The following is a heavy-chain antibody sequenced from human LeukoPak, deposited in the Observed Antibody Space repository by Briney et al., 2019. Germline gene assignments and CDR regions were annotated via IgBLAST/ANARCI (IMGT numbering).Heavy chain of an antibody. CDR3: ARARGQYSYGFPFDY. CDR2: INPSGGST. Sequence: ASVKVSCKASGYTFTSYYMHWVRQAPGQGLEWMGIINPSGGSTSYAQKFQGRVTMTRDTSTSTVYMELSSLRSADTAVYYCARARGQYSYGFPFDYWGQGTLVTVSS. CDR1: GYTFTSYY. D-gene: IGHD5-18*01. J-gene: IGHJ4*02. V-gene: IGHV1-46*01.